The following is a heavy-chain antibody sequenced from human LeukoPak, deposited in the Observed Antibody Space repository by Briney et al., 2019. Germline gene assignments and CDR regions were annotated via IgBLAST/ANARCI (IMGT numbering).Heavy chain of an antibody. J-gene: IGHJ4*02. V-gene: IGHV3-74*01. CDR2: IISDGSST. Sequence: GGSLRLSCAASRFTLSSYWMHWVRQAPGKGLVWVSRIISDGSSTSYADSVKGRFTISRDNAKNTLYLQMNSLRAEDTAVYYCARDRSGIPSLFDYWGQGTLVTVSS. CDR1: RFTLSSYW. D-gene: IGHD2-15*01. CDR3: ARDRSGIPSLFDY.